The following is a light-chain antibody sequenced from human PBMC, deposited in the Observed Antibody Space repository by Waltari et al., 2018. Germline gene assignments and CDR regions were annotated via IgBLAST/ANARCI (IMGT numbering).Light chain of an antibody. CDR3: VQTIASPWT. V-gene: IGKV2-40*01. Sequence: DIVMTQTPLSLPITPGEPASISCRSSQSLLYSNGNTYFHWYLQKPGQSPQLLIYGGSNRASGVPDRFSGSGSGTDFTLKISKVEAEDVGVYYCVQTIASPWTFGQGTKVEIK. CDR2: GGS. J-gene: IGKJ1*01. CDR1: QSLLYSNGNTY.